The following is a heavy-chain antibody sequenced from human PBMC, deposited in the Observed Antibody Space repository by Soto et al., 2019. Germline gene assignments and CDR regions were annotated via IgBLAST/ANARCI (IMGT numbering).Heavy chain of an antibody. J-gene: IGHJ4*02. V-gene: IGHV4-39*01. Sequence: PSETLSLTCTVSGGSITSSSYYWGWIRQPPGKGLEWIGGIYYSGRSYYNPSLKSRVTMSVDTSKNQFSLTLNSVTAADTAVYYCARRHAPRYTTGNNHFDFWGQGSLVTVSS. CDR2: IYYSGRS. D-gene: IGHD1-1*01. CDR3: ARRHAPRYTTGNNHFDF. CDR1: GGSITSSSYY.